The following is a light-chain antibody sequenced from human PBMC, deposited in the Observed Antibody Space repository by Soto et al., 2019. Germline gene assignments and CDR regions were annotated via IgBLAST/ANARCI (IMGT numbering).Light chain of an antibody. V-gene: IGKV3-20*01. CDR3: QQFDSSSMYT. CDR1: HSVSSSS. J-gene: IGKJ2*01. Sequence: DIVLTQSPGTLSLSPGERATLSCRASHSVSSSSLAWYQQKPGQAPRLLIYGASNRAAGIPDRFSGSGSGTDFTLIINRLEPEDFAVYYCQQFDSSSMYTFGQGTKVDIK. CDR2: GAS.